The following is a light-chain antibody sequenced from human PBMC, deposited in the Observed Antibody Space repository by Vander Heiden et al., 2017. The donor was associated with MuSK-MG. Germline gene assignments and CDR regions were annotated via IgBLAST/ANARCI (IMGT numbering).Light chain of an antibody. CDR1: SSDVGGYNY. V-gene: IGLV2-14*01. Sequence: QSALTQPASVSGSPGQSIPISCTGTSSDVGGYNYVSWYQQHPGKAPKLMIYDVSKRPSGVSNRLSGSKSGNTASLTISGLQAEDEADYYCSSYTSSSTRVFGGGTKLTVL. CDR2: DVS. CDR3: SSYTSSSTRV. J-gene: IGLJ3*02.